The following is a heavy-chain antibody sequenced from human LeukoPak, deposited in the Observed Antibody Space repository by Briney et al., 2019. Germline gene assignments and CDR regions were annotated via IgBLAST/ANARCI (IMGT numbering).Heavy chain of an antibody. CDR3: ARHAPHEDGNKRGFES. V-gene: IGHV4-39*01. CDR1: GDFISSGSYY. Sequence: SETLSLTCTVSGDFISSGSYYWGWMRQPPGKRLEWIASIRQSGSTYYNPSLKSRVTISVDTSKNHFSLMLNSMSAADTAVYFCARHAPHEDGNKRGFESWGQGTLVTVSS. CDR2: IRQSGST. J-gene: IGHJ4*02. D-gene: IGHD4-23*01.